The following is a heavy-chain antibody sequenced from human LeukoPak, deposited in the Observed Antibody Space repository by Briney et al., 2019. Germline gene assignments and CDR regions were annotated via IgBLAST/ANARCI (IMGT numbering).Heavy chain of an antibody. CDR2: IYTSGST. CDR3: ARGVFYDSSGFDY. CDR1: GGSFSGYY. D-gene: IGHD3-22*01. V-gene: IGHV4-59*10. Sequence: SSETLSLTCAVYGGSFSGYYWSWIRQPAGKGLEWIGRIYTSGSTNYNPSLKSRVTMSVDTSKNQFSLKLSSVTAADTAVYYCARGVFYDSSGFDYWGQGTPVTVSS. J-gene: IGHJ4*02.